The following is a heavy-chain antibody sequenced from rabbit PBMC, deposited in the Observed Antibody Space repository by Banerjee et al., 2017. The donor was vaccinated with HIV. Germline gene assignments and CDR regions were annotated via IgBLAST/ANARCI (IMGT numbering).Heavy chain of an antibody. D-gene: IGHD2-1*01. CDR2: IYGGSSGST. CDR3: ARTGNGDFTFNL. Sequence: QSLEESGGDLVKPGASLTLTCTASGFSFSSSYWICWVRQAPGKGLEWIACIYGGSSGSTYYASWAKGRFTISKTSSTTVTLQMTSLTAADTATYFCARTGNGDFTFNLWGPGTLVTVS. CDR1: GFSFSSSYW. J-gene: IGHJ4*01. V-gene: IGHV1S40*01.